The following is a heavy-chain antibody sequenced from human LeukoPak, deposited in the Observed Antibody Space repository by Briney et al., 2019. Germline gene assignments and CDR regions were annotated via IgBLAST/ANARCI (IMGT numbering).Heavy chain of an antibody. Sequence: KPSETLSLTCTVSGGSISSYYWSWIRQPAGKGLEWIGRIYTSGSTNYNPSLKSRVTMSVDTSKNQFSLKLSSVTAADTAVYYCARGKRRGYSYGFAAFDIWGQGTMVTVSS. CDR3: ARGKRRGYSYGFAAFDI. J-gene: IGHJ3*02. D-gene: IGHD5-18*01. CDR1: GGSISSYY. CDR2: IYTSGST. V-gene: IGHV4-4*07.